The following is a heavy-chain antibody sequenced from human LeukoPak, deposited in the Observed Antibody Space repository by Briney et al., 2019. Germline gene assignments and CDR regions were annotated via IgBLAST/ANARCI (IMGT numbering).Heavy chain of an antibody. V-gene: IGHV6-1*01. CDR1: GDSVSSNSAA. Sequence: SQTLSLTCAISGDSVSSNSAAGNWIRQSPSRGLEWLGRTYYRSKWYNDYAVSVKSRITINPDTSKNQFSLQLNSVTPEDTAVYFYARGDCNDGTCYIVYWGQGTLVTVSS. CDR3: ARGDCNDGTCYIVY. J-gene: IGHJ4*02. CDR2: TYYRSKWYN. D-gene: IGHD2-15*01.